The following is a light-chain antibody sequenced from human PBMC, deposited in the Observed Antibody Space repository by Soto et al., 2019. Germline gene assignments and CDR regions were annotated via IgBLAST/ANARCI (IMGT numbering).Light chain of an antibody. CDR2: DAS. Sequence: EIVLTQSPATLSLSPGERATLSCTASQSVSSYLAWYQQKPGQAPRLLIYDASNSATGIPARFSGGGSGTDFTLTISSLETEDFAVYDCQQRFNWPRFTFGQGTKLEIK. J-gene: IGKJ2*01. V-gene: IGKV3-11*01. CDR1: QSVSSY. CDR3: QQRFNWPRFT.